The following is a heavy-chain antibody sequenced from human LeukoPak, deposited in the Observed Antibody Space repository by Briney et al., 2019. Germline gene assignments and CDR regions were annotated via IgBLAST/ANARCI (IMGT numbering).Heavy chain of an antibody. CDR1: GFTFSSYW. J-gene: IGHJ4*02. V-gene: IGHV3-7*04. D-gene: IGHD3-22*01. Sequence: GGSLRRSCAASGFTFSSYWMSWVRQAPGKGLEWVANIKQDGSEKYYVDSVKGRFTISRDNAKNSLYLQMNSLRAEDTAVYYCAREYTYYYDSSRPLDYWGQGTLVTVSS. CDR3: AREYTYYYDSSRPLDY. CDR2: IKQDGSEK.